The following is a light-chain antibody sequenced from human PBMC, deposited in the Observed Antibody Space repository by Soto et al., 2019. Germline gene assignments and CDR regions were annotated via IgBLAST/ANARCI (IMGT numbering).Light chain of an antibody. J-gene: IGKJ3*01. Sequence: EIEMTLTNSSLHASVVATDTITYLASQGINNHFAWVHQKPGKVPKLLIYATSTLQSGVPSRFSGSGFGTDFTLTISSLQPENVATYYCEKHIIAPLFFGAGTKVDIK. CDR2: ATS. V-gene: IGKV1-27*01. CDR3: EKHIIAPLF. CDR1: QGINNH.